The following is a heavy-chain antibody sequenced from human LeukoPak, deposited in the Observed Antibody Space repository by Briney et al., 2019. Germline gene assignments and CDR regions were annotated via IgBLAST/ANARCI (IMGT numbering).Heavy chain of an antibody. CDR2: IRYDGSNK. CDR3: AKDNVPTTYYYDSSGYWSDY. V-gene: IGHV3-30*02. CDR1: GFTFSSYG. J-gene: IGHJ4*02. D-gene: IGHD3-22*01. Sequence: GGSLRLSCAASGFTFSSYGMHWVRQAPGKGLERVAFIRYDGSNKYYADSVKGRFTISRDNSKNTLYLQMNSLRAEDTAVYYCAKDNVPTTYYYDSSGYWSDYWGQGTLVTVSS.